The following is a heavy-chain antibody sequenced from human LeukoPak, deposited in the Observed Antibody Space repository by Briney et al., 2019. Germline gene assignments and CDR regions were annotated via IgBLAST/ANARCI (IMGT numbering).Heavy chain of an antibody. V-gene: IGHV4-59*01. CDR3: ARLLDYDNSGDPYTFDI. D-gene: IGHD3-22*01. Sequence: RSETLSLTCTVSGGSISSYYWSWIRQAPGKGLEWIACMHYSGRTKYNPSLQSRVTISLDTSQNHFSLQLHSVTAADTAVYYYARLLDYDNSGDPYTFDIWGQRTMVTASS. CDR2: MHYSGRT. CDR1: GGSISSYY. J-gene: IGHJ3*02.